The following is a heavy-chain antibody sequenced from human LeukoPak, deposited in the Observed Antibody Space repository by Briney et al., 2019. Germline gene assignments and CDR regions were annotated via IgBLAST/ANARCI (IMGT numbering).Heavy chain of an antibody. CDR1: GYTFTSYY. Sequence: NPGGSLRLSCKASGYTFTSYYMHWVRQAPGQGLEWMGIINPSGGSTSYAQKFQGRVTMTRDTSTSTVYMELSSLRSEDTAVYYCARGLSITMVHEGWFDPWGQGTLVTVSS. V-gene: IGHV1-46*01. D-gene: IGHD3-10*01. CDR2: INPSGGST. J-gene: IGHJ5*02. CDR3: ARGLSITMVHEGWFDP.